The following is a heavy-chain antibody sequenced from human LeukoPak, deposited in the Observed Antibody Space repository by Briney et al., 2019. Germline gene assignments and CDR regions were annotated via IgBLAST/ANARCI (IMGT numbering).Heavy chain of an antibody. CDR1: GLTFSSYG. Sequence: GGSLRLSCAASGLTFSSYGMHWVGQAPGKGLEWVAFIRYDGSNKYYADSVKGRFTISRDNSKNTLYLQMNSLRAEDTAVYYCAKDTEDSSGPQGFDPWGQGTLVTVSS. V-gene: IGHV3-30*02. D-gene: IGHD3-22*01. CDR3: AKDTEDSSGPQGFDP. J-gene: IGHJ5*02. CDR2: IRYDGSNK.